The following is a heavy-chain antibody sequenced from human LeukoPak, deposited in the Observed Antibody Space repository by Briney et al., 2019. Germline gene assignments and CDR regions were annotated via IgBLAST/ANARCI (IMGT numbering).Heavy chain of an antibody. CDR1: GFTFCSYE. D-gene: IGHD4-17*01. CDR2: ISSSGSTI. CDR3: AKDLDHDYDDYGLDY. J-gene: IGHJ4*02. Sequence: GGSLRLSCAASGFTFCSYEMNWVRQAPGKGLEWVSYISSSGSTIYYADSVKGRFTISRDNSKNTLYLQMNSLRAEDTALYYCAKDLDHDYDDYGLDYWGQGTLVTVSS. V-gene: IGHV3-48*03.